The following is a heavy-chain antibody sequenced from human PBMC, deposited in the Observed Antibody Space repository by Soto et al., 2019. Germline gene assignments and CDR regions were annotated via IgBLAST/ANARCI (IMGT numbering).Heavy chain of an antibody. J-gene: IGHJ4*02. CDR2: IYNGGST. D-gene: IGHD3-10*01. CDR3: ARDFYYYGSGTMGGYFDY. V-gene: IGHV3-66*01. CDR1: GLTVSSNY. Sequence: EVQLVESGGGLVQPGGSLRLSCAASGLTVSSNYMSWVRQAPGKGLEWVSVIYNGGSTYYADSVKGRFTISRDNSKNTLYLQMNSLRAEDTAVYYCARDFYYYGSGTMGGYFDYWGQGTLVTVSS.